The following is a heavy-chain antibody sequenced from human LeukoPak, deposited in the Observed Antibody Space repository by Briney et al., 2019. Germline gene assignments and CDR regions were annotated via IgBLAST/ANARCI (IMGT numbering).Heavy chain of an antibody. Sequence: GGSLRLSCAASGFTVSIYAMSWVRQAPGKGLQWVSSITSRGESTWYVDSVKGRFTITRDNSENTLYLQMHSLRAEGTAVYYCAKDRPNYCGSDGHYYRRDGDYWGRGTLVSVSS. J-gene: IGHJ4*02. V-gene: IGHV3-23*01. CDR1: GFTVSIYA. CDR3: AKDRPNYCGSDGHYYRRDGDY. D-gene: IGHD3-10*01. CDR2: ITSRGEST.